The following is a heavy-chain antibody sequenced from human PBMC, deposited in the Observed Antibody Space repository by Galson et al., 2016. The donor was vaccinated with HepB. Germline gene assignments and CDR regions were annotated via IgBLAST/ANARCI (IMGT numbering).Heavy chain of an antibody. V-gene: IGHV4-30-4*01. D-gene: IGHD3-10*01. CDR1: GGAVTSDNSF. CDR2: IYDRGSS. CDR3: ASTYGEYYYNGLDV. J-gene: IGHJ6*02. Sequence: TLSLTCTVYGGAVTSDNSFWSCVRQPPGKGTEWHGYIYDRGSSHYNPSLKSRVSISEDTSKNQLSLKLSSGTAADTAVYYCASTYGEYYYNGLDVWGQGTSVTVSS.